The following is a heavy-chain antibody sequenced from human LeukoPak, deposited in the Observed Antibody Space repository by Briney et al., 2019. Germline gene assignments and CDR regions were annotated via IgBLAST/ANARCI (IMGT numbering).Heavy chain of an antibody. V-gene: IGHV3-48*03. CDR1: GFTFSSYE. Sequence: GGSLRLSCAASGFTFSSYERNWLRQAPGKGLEWVSYISSSGSTIYYADSVKGRFTISRDNAKNSLYLQMNSLRAEDTAVYYCARDSSGWYGDDYWGQGTLVTVSS. D-gene: IGHD6-19*01. J-gene: IGHJ4*02. CDR3: ARDSSGWYGDDY. CDR2: ISSSGSTI.